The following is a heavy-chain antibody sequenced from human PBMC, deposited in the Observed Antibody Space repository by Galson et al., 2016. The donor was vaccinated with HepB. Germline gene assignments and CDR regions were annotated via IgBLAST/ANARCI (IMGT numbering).Heavy chain of an antibody. Sequence: SLRLSCAASGFTFSTYNMNWVRQAPGKGLEWVSYISSSSSTIYYADSVKGRFTISRDNAKSSLNLQMNSLRAEDTAVYYCAKGDSDFDYWGQGTLVTVSS. CDR1: GFTFSTYN. CDR3: AKGDSDFDY. J-gene: IGHJ4*02. CDR2: ISSSSSTI. D-gene: IGHD2-15*01. V-gene: IGHV3-48*01.